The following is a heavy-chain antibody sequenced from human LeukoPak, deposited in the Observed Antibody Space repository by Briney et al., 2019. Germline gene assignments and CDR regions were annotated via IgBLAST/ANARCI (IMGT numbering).Heavy chain of an antibody. CDR3: ARLSGFAMGASYFDY. V-gene: IGHV4-59*08. CDR2: IYYSGST. J-gene: IGHJ4*02. D-gene: IGHD5-18*01. Sequence: SETLSLTCTVSGGSISSYYWSWIRQPPGKGLEWIGYIYYSGSTNYNPSLKSRVTISVDTSKNRFSLKLSSVTAADTAVYYCARLSGFAMGASYFDYWGQGTLVTVSS. CDR1: GGSISSYY.